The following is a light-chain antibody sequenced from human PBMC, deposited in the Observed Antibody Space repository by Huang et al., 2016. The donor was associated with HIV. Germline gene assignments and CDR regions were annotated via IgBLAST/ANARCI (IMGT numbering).Light chain of an antibody. Sequence: EIVLTQSPGTLSLSPGERATLSCRASQSVNSGYLAWYQQKPGQAPRLLIYGASSRATGIPGGFSGSGSGTDFTLTISRLQPEDFAVYFCQQYGSSPGTFGQGTKVEMK. J-gene: IGKJ1*01. CDR2: GAS. CDR1: QSVNSGY. V-gene: IGKV3-20*01. CDR3: QQYGSSPGT.